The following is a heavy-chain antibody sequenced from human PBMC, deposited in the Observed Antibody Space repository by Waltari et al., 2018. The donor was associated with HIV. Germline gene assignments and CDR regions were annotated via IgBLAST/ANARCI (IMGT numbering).Heavy chain of an antibody. D-gene: IGHD6-25*01. Sequence: QVQLQESGPGLVKPSQTLSLTCTVSGGSISSGGYYWSWIRKHPGKGLDWIGYTYYSGITYHHPSLNSQVTISVDTSKNQFSLKLSSVTAADTAVYYCARQRPLRGSSYYYYGMDVWGQGTTVTVSS. CDR2: TYYSGIT. J-gene: IGHJ6*02. CDR1: GGSISSGGYY. V-gene: IGHV4-31*01. CDR3: ARQRPLRGSSYYYYGMDV.